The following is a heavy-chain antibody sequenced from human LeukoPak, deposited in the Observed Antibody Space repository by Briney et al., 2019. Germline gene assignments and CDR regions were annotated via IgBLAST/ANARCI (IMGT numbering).Heavy chain of an antibody. Sequence: GGSLRLSCAASGFTFSNYAMSWVRQAPGKGLEWVSSIRGSGHSTYYADSVKGRFTISRDNSKNTLYLQMNSLRAEDTAVYYCAKDYSSGSPEYFHHWGQGTLVTVSS. CDR1: GFTFSNYA. CDR2: IRGSGHST. V-gene: IGHV3-23*01. CDR3: AKDYSSGSPEYFHH. J-gene: IGHJ1*01. D-gene: IGHD3-10*01.